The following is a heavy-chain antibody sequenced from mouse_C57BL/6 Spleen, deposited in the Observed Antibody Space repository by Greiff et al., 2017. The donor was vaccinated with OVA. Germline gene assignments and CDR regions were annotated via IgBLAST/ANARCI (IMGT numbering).Heavy chain of an antibody. CDR1: GFTFSSYA. D-gene: IGHD2-2*01. J-gene: IGHJ4*01. Sequence: EVQLVESGEGLVKPGGSLKLSCAASGFTFSSYAMSWVRQTPEQRLEWVAYISSGGDYIYYADTVQGRFTIARDNARNTLYLQMSSLKSEDTAMYDCTREGVWLRRDGRDYAMDYWGQGTSVTVSS. V-gene: IGHV5-9-1*02. CDR2: ISSGGDYI. CDR3: TREGVWLRRDGRDYAMDY.